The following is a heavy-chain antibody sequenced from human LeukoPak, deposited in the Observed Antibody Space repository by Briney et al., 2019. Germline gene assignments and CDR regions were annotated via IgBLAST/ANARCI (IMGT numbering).Heavy chain of an antibody. CDR3: AKGAITMVRGVIVNDY. CDR2: ISGSGGST. V-gene: IGHV3-23*01. Sequence: GGSMRLSCAASGFTFSSYAMRWVRQAPGKGLEWVSAISGSGGSTYYADSVKGRFTISRDNSKNTLYLQMNSLRAEDTAVYYCAKGAITMVRGVIVNDYWGQGTLVTVSS. D-gene: IGHD3-10*01. J-gene: IGHJ4*02. CDR1: GFTFSSYA.